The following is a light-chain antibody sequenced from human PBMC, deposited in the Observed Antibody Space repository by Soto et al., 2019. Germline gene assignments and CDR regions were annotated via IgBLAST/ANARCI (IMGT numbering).Light chain of an antibody. J-gene: IGKJ4*01. CDR3: QQYNTYPLT. CDR1: QSISTW. Sequence: DIQMTQSPSTLSASVGDRVTITCRASQSISTWLVWYQQKPGKAPKLLIYKASSLEGGVPSRFGGSGSGTLFNITISSLHPDDFATYYCQQYNTYPLTFGGGTKVDIK. V-gene: IGKV1-5*03. CDR2: KAS.